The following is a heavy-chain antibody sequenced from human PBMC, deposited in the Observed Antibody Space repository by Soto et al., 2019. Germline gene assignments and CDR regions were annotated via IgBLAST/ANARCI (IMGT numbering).Heavy chain of an antibody. CDR2: IIPILGIA. CDR1: GGTFSSYT. D-gene: IGHD2-15*01. CDR3: ARDSNCSGGSCYSNYYYYYYMDV. V-gene: IGHV1-69*08. Sequence: QVQLVQSGAEVKKPGSSVKVSCKASGGTFSSYTISWVRQAPGQGLEWMGRIIPILGIANYAQKFQGRVTMTADKSTSTAYMELSRLRSEDTPVYYCARDSNCSGGSCYSNYYYYYYMDVWGKGTTVTVSS. J-gene: IGHJ6*03.